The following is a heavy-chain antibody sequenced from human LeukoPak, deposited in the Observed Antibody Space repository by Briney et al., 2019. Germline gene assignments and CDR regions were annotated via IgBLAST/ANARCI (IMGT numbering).Heavy chain of an antibody. CDR1: GFTFSSYS. Sequence: GGSLRLSCAASGFTFSSYSMNWVRQAPGKGLEWVSSISSSSSYIYYAGSVKGRFTISRDNAKNSLYLQMNSLRAEDTAVYYCARGPYSSGWYEYDNWYFDLWGRGTLVTVSS. V-gene: IGHV3-21*01. D-gene: IGHD6-19*01. J-gene: IGHJ2*01. CDR2: ISSSSSYI. CDR3: ARGPYSSGWYEYDNWYFDL.